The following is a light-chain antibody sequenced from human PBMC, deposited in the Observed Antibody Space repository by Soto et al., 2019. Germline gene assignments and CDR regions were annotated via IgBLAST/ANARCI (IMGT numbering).Light chain of an antibody. CDR2: GAS. J-gene: IGKJ3*01. CDR3: QQYNNWPPIFT. CDR1: QSVRSN. Sequence: EIVMTQSPATLSVSQGERATLSCRASQSVRSNLAWYQQKPGQAPRLLIYGASTRATGIPARFSGSGSGTEFTLTISSLQSEDFAVYYCQQYNNWPPIFTFGPGTKVDIK. V-gene: IGKV3-15*01.